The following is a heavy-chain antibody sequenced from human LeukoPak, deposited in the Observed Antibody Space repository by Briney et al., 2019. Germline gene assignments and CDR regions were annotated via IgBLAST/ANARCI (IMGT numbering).Heavy chain of an antibody. CDR1: GFTFDDYG. V-gene: IGHV3-23*01. CDR2: ISGSGGST. Sequence: GGSLRLSCAASGFTFDDYGMSWVRQAPGKGLEWVSAISGSGGSTYYADSVKGRFTISRDNSKNTLYLQMNSLRAEDTAVYYCAKGAITIFGVVIVRGCPGPFDYWGQGTLVTVSS. D-gene: IGHD3-3*01. CDR3: AKGAITIFGVVIVRGCPGPFDY. J-gene: IGHJ4*02.